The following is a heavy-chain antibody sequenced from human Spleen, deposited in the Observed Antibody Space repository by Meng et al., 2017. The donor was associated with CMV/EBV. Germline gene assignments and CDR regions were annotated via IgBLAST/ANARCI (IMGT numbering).Heavy chain of an antibody. D-gene: IGHD6-13*01. CDR2: IKQDGSEK. Sequence: GGSLRLSCAASGFTLSSYWMSWVRQAPGKGLEWVANIKQDGSEKYYVDSVKGRFTISRDNAKNSLYLQMNSLRAEDAAVYYCAKIFGSGWSHDAFDIWGQGTMVTVSS. V-gene: IGHV3-7*01. J-gene: IGHJ3*02. CDR1: GFTLSSYW. CDR3: AKIFGSGWSHDAFDI.